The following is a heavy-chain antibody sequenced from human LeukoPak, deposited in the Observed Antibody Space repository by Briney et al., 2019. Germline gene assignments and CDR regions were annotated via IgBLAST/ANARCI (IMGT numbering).Heavy chain of an antibody. D-gene: IGHD3/OR15-3a*01. CDR3: ARKPRLDERYFDL. J-gene: IGHJ2*01. CDR1: GYTFTSYG. Sequence: ASVKVSCKASGYTFTSYGISWVRQAPGQGLEWMGWISAYNGNTNYAQKFQGRVTITADESTSTAYMELSSLRSEDTAVYYCARKPRLDERYFDLWGRGTLVTVSS. V-gene: IGHV1-18*01. CDR2: ISAYNGNT.